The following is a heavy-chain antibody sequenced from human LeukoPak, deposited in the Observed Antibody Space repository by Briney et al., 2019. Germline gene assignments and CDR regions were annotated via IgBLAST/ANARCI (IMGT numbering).Heavy chain of an antibody. CDR3: AKEFHY. V-gene: IGHV4-4*07. Sequence: SETLSLTCTVSGGSISGSYLTWIRQPAGKGLEWIGRIYTSGYSNYNPSLKSRLTMSLDTSKNQFSLKLSSVTAADTAVYYCAKEFHYWGQGTPVTVSS. CDR1: GGSISGSY. J-gene: IGHJ4*02. CDR2: IYTSGYS.